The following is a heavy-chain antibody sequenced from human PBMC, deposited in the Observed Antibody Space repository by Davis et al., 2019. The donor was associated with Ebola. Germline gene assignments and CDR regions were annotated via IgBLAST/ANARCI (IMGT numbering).Heavy chain of an antibody. CDR3: ARVESNYYYGMDV. D-gene: IGHD6-6*01. V-gene: IGHV1-46*01. Sequence: AASVKVSCKASGYTFTNYGITWVRQAPGQGLEWMGIINPSGGSTSYAQKFQGRVTMTRNTSISTAYMELSSLRSEDTAVYCCARVESNYYYGMDVWGKGTTVTVSS. CDR2: INPSGGST. CDR1: GYTFTNYG. J-gene: IGHJ6*04.